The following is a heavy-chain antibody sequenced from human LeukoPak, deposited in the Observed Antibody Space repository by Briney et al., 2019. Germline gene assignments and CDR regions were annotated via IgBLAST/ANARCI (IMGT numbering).Heavy chain of an antibody. Sequence: ASVKVSCKASGYTFTGYYMHWVRQAPGQGLEWMGIINPSGGSTSYAQKFQGRVTMTRDMSTSTVYMELSSLRSEDTAVYYCARSSLKIAAAGTRFDYWGQGTLVTVSS. CDR2: INPSGGST. CDR3: ARSSLKIAAAGTRFDY. V-gene: IGHV1-46*01. J-gene: IGHJ4*02. CDR1: GYTFTGYY. D-gene: IGHD6-13*01.